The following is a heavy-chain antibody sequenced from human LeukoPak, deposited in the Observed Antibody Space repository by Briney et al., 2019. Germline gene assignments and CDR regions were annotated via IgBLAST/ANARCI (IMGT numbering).Heavy chain of an antibody. D-gene: IGHD2-15*01. CDR3: ARAGYCSGGSCYGSDY. CDR2: IWYDGSIQ. J-gene: IGHJ4*02. Sequence: PGRSLRLSCVASGFTFSSYGMHWVRQAPGKGLEWVAAIWYDGSIQYYADSVKGRFTISRDNSKNTLYLQMDSLRAEDTAVYYCARAGYCSGGSCYGSDYWGQGTLVSVSS. CDR1: GFTFSSYG. V-gene: IGHV3-33*01.